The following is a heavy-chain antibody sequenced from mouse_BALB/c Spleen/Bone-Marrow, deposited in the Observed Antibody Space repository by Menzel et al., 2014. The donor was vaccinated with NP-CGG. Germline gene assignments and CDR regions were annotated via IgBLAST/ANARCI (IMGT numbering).Heavy chain of an antibody. J-gene: IGHJ2*01. CDR1: GFSITSDYA. V-gene: IGHV3-2*02. CDR2: MSYSGST. Sequence: VQLQQSGPGLVKPSQSLSLTCTVAGFSITSDYAWNWIRQFPGNKLEWMGCMSYSGSTNYNPSLKSRISSTRDTSQNQFVLQLNAGTTEDTATYYGARGRPYYFDYGGQGTTRTVSS. CDR3: ARGRPYYFDY.